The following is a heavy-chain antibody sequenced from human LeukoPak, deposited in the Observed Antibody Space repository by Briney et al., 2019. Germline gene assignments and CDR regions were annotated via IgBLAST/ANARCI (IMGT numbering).Heavy chain of an antibody. CDR1: GFTFSSSA. CDR2: ISGSGGST. D-gene: IGHD3-3*01. J-gene: IGHJ4*02. V-gene: IGHV3-23*01. CDR3: AKGITIFGVVTPFDY. Sequence: GGSLRLSCAASGFTFSSSAMSWVRQAPGKGLEWVSAISGSGGSTYYADSVKGRFTISRDNSKNTLYLQMNSLRAEDTAVYYCAKGITIFGVVTPFDYWGQGTLVTVSS.